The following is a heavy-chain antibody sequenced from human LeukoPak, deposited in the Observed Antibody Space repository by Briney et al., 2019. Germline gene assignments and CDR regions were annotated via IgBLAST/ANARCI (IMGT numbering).Heavy chain of an antibody. Sequence: SETLSLTCAVSGYSISSGYYWGWIRQPPGKGLEWIGSIYHSGSTYYNPSLKSRVTISVDTSKNQFSLKLSSVTAADTAVYYCGREARYSYGPFFDYWGQGTLVTVSS. D-gene: IGHD5-18*01. CDR1: GYSISSGYY. CDR3: GREARYSYGPFFDY. CDR2: IYHSGST. V-gene: IGHV4-38-2*01. J-gene: IGHJ4*02.